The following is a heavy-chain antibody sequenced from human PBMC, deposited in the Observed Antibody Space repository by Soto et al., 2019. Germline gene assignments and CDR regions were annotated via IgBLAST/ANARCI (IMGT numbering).Heavy chain of an antibody. CDR3: ATEGVSVPAGTFEY. CDR2: IIPILRSV. CDR1: GDTLGSFA. D-gene: IGHD2-2*01. Sequence: QVQLVQSGAEVLNPGSSLKVSCKASGDTLGSFAFSWVRQAPGQGREWLGGIIPILRSVSHAQRFQVRLTLTADESSRTVFMELTRLTSEDTADYYCATEGVSVPAGTFEYWGQGTLVTVSS. V-gene: IGHV1-69*01. J-gene: IGHJ4*02.